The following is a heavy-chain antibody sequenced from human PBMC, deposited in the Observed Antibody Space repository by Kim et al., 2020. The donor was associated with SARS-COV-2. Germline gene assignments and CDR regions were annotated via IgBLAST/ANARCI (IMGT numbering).Heavy chain of an antibody. V-gene: IGHV1-24*01. CDR1: GYTLTELS. D-gene: IGHD1-20*01. CDR3: ATSITGTYYYYGMDV. CDR2: FDPEDGET. Sequence: ASVKVYCKVSGYTLTELSMHWVRQAPGKGLEWMGGFDPEDGETIYAQKFQGRVTMTEDTSTDTAYMELSSLRSEDTAVYYCATSITGTYYYYGMDVWGQGTTVTVSS. J-gene: IGHJ6*02.